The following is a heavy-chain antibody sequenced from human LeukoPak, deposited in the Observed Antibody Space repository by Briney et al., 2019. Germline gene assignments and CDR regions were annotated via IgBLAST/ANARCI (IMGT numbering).Heavy chain of an antibody. Sequence: KTGGALRLSCAAPGFTFANAWRSWVRQAPGKGLECVGRIKSKTDGETTDYAAPVNGRFTISRDDSKNMLYLQMNSLKSEDTAVYYCTADLPPPRGYDYPFDYWGQGSLVTVSS. CDR3: TADLPPPRGYDYPFDY. CDR1: GFTFANAW. D-gene: IGHD5-12*01. CDR2: IKSKTDGETT. V-gene: IGHV3-15*01. J-gene: IGHJ4*02.